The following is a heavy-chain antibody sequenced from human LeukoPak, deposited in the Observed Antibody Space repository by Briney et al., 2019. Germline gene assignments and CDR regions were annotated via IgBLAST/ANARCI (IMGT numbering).Heavy chain of an antibody. CDR2: ISYDGSNK. J-gene: IGHJ4*02. V-gene: IGHV3-30-3*01. CDR3: ARDPRELLWFGEFYIDY. D-gene: IGHD3-10*01. Sequence: GGSLRLSCAASGFTFSSYAMPWVRKAPGKGLEGVAVISYDGSNKYYADSVKGRFTISRDNSKNTLYLQMNSLRAEDTAVYYCARDPRELLWFGEFYIDYWGQGTLVTVSS. CDR1: GFTFSSYA.